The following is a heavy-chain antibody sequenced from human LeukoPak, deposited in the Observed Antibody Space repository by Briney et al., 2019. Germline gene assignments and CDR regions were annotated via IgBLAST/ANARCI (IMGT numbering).Heavy chain of an antibody. CDR1: GYPFSRYD. Sequence: ASVKVSCKASGYPFSRYDLNWVRQATGQGLEWMGWMNPNSGNTGYAQKFQGRVTMTRSTSISTAYMELSSLRSDDTAVYYCARELSSNDFWSGYPAGSPTVAFDYWGQGTLVTVSS. J-gene: IGHJ4*02. V-gene: IGHV1-8*01. CDR3: ARELSSNDFWSGYPAGSPTVAFDY. D-gene: IGHD3-3*01. CDR2: MNPNSGNT.